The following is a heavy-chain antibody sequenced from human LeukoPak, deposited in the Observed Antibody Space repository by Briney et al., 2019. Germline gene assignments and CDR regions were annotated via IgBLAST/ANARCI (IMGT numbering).Heavy chain of an antibody. Sequence: SETLSLTCVVSGCSISNDYYWGWIRQPPGKGLEWIGNIYHSGGSYYNPCLKSRVTILVDTSKNQFSLKLSSVTAADTAVYYCAKAGTTGIHHWFDPWGQGNLVTVSS. CDR3: AKAGTTGIHHWFDP. CDR1: GCSISNDYY. V-gene: IGHV4-38-2*01. J-gene: IGHJ5*02. CDR2: IYHSGGS. D-gene: IGHD1-1*01.